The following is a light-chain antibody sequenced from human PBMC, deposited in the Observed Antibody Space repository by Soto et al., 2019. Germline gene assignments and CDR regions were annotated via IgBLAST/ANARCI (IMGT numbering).Light chain of an antibody. Sequence: EIVLTQSPATLSLSPGERATLSCRASQSISNHLTWYQQKPGQAPRLLIYDASNRATGIPARFSGSGSGTDFTLTISRLEPEDFAVYYCQQYGSSPATFGQGTKVDI. V-gene: IGKV3-11*01. CDR1: QSISNH. CDR3: QQYGSSPAT. CDR2: DAS. J-gene: IGKJ1*01.